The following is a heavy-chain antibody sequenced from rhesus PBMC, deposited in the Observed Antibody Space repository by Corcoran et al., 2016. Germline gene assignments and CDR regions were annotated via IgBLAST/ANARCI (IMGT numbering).Heavy chain of an antibody. Sequence: QLQLQESGPGLVKPSETLSVTCAVSGGSISSSYWSWIRQAPGKGLEWIWYIYGSGSSTNYNPSLKSRVTLSVDTSKNQLSLKLTSVTAADTAVYYCARLPYYFDYWGQGVLVTVSS. CDR3: ARLPYYFDY. J-gene: IGHJ4*01. CDR2: IYGSGSST. V-gene: IGHV4-169*01. D-gene: IGHD4-11*01. CDR1: GGSISSSY.